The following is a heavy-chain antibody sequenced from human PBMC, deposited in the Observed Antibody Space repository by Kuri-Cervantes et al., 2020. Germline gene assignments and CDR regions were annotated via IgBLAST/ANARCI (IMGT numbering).Heavy chain of an antibody. V-gene: IGHV1-2*02. CDR3: AKAVDIVVVPALGYGMDV. CDR2: INPNSGGT. J-gene: IGHJ6*02. Sequence: ASVKVSCKVSGYTFTGYYMHWVRQAPGQGLEWMGWINPNSGGTNYAQKFQGRVTMTRDTSISTAYMELSRLRSDDTAVYYCAKAVDIVVVPALGYGMDVWGQGTTVTVSS. CDR1: GYTFTGYY. D-gene: IGHD2-2*01.